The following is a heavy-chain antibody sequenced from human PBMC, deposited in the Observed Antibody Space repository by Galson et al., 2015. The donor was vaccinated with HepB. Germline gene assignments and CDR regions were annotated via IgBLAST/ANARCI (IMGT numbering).Heavy chain of an antibody. J-gene: IGHJ3*02. V-gene: IGHV1-24*01. CDR1: GYTLTEFS. D-gene: IGHD3-22*01. CDR3: ATAASRYYYDSSGYDDAFDI. Sequence: SVKVSCKVSGYTLTEFSMHWVRQAPGKGLEWMGGFDPEDGETIYAQKIQGRVTMTEDTSTDTAYMELSSLRSEDTAVYYCATAASRYYYDSSGYDDAFDICGQGTMVTVSS. CDR2: FDPEDGET.